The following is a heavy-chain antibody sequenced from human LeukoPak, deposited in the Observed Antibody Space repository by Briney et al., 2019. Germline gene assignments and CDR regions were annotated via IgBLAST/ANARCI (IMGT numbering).Heavy chain of an antibody. CDR3: ARKVRYLATIRYYYYMDV. V-gene: IGHV4-38-2*02. CDR2: IYHSGST. Sequence: SETLSLTCTVSGYSISSGYYWGWIRQPPGKGLEWIGSIYHSGSTYYNPSLKSRVTISVDTSKNQFSLKLSSVTAADTAVYYCARKVRYLATIRYYYYMDVWGKGTTVTVS. J-gene: IGHJ6*03. CDR1: GYSISSGYY. D-gene: IGHD5-12*01.